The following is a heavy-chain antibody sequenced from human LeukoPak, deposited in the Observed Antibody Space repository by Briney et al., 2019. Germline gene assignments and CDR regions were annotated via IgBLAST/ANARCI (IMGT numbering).Heavy chain of an antibody. V-gene: IGHV4-39*01. D-gene: IGHD1-26*01. J-gene: IGHJ4*02. CDR2: IYYSGST. CDR3: AVRGKVGATRGYFDN. CDR1: GGSISSSSYY. Sequence: PSETLSLTXTVSGGSISSSSYYWGWIRQPPGKGLEWIGSIYYSGSTYYNPSLKSRVTISVDTSKNQFSLKLSSVTAADTAVYYCAVRGKVGATRGYFDNWGQGTLVTVSS.